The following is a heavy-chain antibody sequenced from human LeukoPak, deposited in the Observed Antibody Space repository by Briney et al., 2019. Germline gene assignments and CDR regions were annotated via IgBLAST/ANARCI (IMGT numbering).Heavy chain of an antibody. CDR3: ARGVDFDI. J-gene: IGHJ3*02. D-gene: IGHD2-15*01. CDR2: INHSGST. CDR1: GDSMKSYY. Sequence: PSETLSLTCTVSGDSMKSYYWTWIRQPPGKGLEWIGEINHSGSTNYNPPLKSRVTISVDTSKNQFSLKLSSVTAADTAVYYCARGVDFDIWGQGTMVTVSS. V-gene: IGHV4-34*01.